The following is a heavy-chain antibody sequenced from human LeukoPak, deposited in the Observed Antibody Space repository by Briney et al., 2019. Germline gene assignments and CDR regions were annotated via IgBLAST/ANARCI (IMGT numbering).Heavy chain of an antibody. D-gene: IGHD3-10*01. V-gene: IGHV1-69*04. CDR2: IIPILGIA. CDR1: GGTFSSYA. Sequence: SVKVSCKASGGTFSSYAISWVRQAPGQGLEWMGRIIPILGIANYAQKFQGRVTITADKSTSTAYMELSSLRSEDTAVYYCARAMVRGVYYFDYWGQGTLVTVSS. J-gene: IGHJ4*02. CDR3: ARAMVRGVYYFDY.